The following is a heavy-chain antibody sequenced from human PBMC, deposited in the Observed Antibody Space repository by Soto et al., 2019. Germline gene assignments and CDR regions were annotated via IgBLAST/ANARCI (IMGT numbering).Heavy chain of an antibody. CDR1: GGSISSSNW. CDR2: IYHSGST. CDR3: ARLNYDILTGDDY. J-gene: IGHJ4*02. Sequence: SEPLSLTCAVSGGSISSSNWWSWVRQPPGKGLEWIGEIYHSGSTNYNPSLKSRVTISVDKSKNQFSLKLSSVTAADTAVYYCARLNYDILTGDDYWGQGTLVTVS. D-gene: IGHD3-9*01. V-gene: IGHV4-4*02.